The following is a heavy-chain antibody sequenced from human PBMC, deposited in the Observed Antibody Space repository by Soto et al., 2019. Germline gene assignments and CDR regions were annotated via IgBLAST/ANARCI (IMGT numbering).Heavy chain of an antibody. CDR3: ARDRLWGSGWHNPPTDY. V-gene: IGHV3-33*01. CDR1: VFRFGGYG. CDR2: IWFDGSNK. Sequence: QVQLVESGGGVVQPGRSLRLSCAASVFRFGGYGMHWVRQAPDKGLEWVALIWFDGSNKYYADSVKGRFTISRDKSKNTLYLQMDSLRVEDTAVYYSARDRLWGSGWHNPPTDYWGQGTLVTVSS. J-gene: IGHJ4*02. D-gene: IGHD6-19*01.